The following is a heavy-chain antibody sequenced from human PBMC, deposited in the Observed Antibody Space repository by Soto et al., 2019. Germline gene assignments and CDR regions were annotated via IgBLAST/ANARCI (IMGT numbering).Heavy chain of an antibody. D-gene: IGHD3-9*01. CDR2: INHSGST. Sequence: SETLSLTCAVYGGSFSGYYWTWIRQPPGTGLEWIGEINHSGSTNYNPSLKSRVTISVDTSKNQFSLKLSSVTAADTAVYYCARGNALRYFDWLLFRPGMDVWGQGTTVTVSS. CDR1: GGSFSGYY. CDR3: ARGNALRYFDWLLFRPGMDV. V-gene: IGHV4-34*01. J-gene: IGHJ6*02.